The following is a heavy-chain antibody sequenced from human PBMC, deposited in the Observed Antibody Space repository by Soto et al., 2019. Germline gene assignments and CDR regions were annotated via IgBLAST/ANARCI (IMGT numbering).Heavy chain of an antibody. CDR3: AREEQQLGWFDP. Sequence: SLRLSCAASGFTFSSYWMHWVRQAPGKGLVWVSRINSDGSSTSYADSVKGRFTISRDNAKNTLYLQMNSLRAEDTAVYYCAREEQQLGWFDPWGQGTLVTVSS. J-gene: IGHJ5*02. D-gene: IGHD6-13*01. CDR2: INSDGSST. CDR1: GFTFSSYW. V-gene: IGHV3-74*01.